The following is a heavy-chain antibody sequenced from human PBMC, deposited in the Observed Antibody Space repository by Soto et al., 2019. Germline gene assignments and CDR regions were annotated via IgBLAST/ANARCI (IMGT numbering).Heavy chain of an antibody. J-gene: IGHJ2*01. CDR1: GYPLTDFY. V-gene: IGHV1-2*02. CDR2: INRHTGDT. Sequence: QVQLVQSGAEVKKPGASVTVSCKTSGYPLTDFYIHWVRQAPGQGLEWMAWINRHTGDTNSALKFQGRVTMTRDTSINTAFMELTRLSSDDTAVYYCAREGGAAPGARREWYLDLWGRGTLVSVSS. CDR3: AREGGAAPGARREWYLDL. D-gene: IGHD6-25*01.